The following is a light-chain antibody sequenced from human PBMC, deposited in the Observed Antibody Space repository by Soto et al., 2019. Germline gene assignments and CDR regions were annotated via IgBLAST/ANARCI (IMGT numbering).Light chain of an antibody. CDR1: QSVGSN. CDR2: RAS. J-gene: IGKJ4*01. CDR3: QQYAKWPLT. V-gene: IGKV3-15*01. Sequence: EVVMTRPPATLNMSPGERTSLSCRASQSVGSNLGWYQQKPGQAPRLLIYRASTRATGIPARFSGGGSGTEFTLTISSLQSEDIAVYYCQQYAKWPLTFGGGTRWIS.